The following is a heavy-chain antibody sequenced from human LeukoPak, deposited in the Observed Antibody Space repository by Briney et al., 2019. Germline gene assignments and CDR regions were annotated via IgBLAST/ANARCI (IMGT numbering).Heavy chain of an antibody. Sequence: PSETLSLTCTVSGGSISSSSYYWGWIRQPPGTGLEWIGSIYHSGSTYYNPSLKSRVTISVDTSKNQFSLKLSSVTAADMAVYYCARVNLRFLEWFPFDYWGQGTLVTVSS. CDR3: ARVNLRFLEWFPFDY. V-gene: IGHV4-39*07. J-gene: IGHJ4*02. CDR1: GGSISSSSYY. CDR2: IYHSGST. D-gene: IGHD3-3*01.